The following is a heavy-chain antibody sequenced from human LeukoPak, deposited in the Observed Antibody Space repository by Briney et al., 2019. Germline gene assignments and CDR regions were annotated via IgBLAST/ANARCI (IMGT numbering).Heavy chain of an antibody. Sequence: GRSLRLSCAASGFTFSSYGMHWVRQAPGKGLEGVAVIWYDGSNKYYADSVKARLTISRDNSKNTLYLQMNSLRAEDTAVYYCARDGELPADYWGQGTLVTVSS. CDR3: ARDGELPADY. J-gene: IGHJ4*02. CDR2: IWYDGSNK. V-gene: IGHV3-33*01. CDR1: GFTFSSYG. D-gene: IGHD1-26*01.